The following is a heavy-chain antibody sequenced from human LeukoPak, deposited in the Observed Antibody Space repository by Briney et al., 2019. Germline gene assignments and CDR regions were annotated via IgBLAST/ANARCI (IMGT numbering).Heavy chain of an antibody. Sequence: PGRSLRLSCAASGFTFSSYDMHWVRQAPGKGLEWVAVISYDGSNKYYADSVKGRFTISRDNSKNTLYLQMNSLRAEDTAVYYCARERIKGNWFDPWGQGTLVTVSS. CDR2: ISYDGSNK. J-gene: IGHJ5*02. CDR1: GFTFSSYD. CDR3: ARERIKGNWFDP. V-gene: IGHV3-30*04. D-gene: IGHD3-16*01.